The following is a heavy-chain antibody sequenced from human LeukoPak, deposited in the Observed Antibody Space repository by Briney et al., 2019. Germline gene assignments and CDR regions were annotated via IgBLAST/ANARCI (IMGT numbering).Heavy chain of an antibody. CDR2: IYPGDSDT. CDR1: GYSFTSYW. CDR3: ARQGGSDYFYMDV. Sequence: GESLKISCKGSGYSFTSYWIGWVRQMPGKGLEWMGVIYPGDSDTRYSPSFQGQVTISADKSISTAYLQWNSLKASDTAMYYCARQGGSDYFYMDVWGKGTTVTVSS. V-gene: IGHV5-51*01. J-gene: IGHJ6*03. D-gene: IGHD1-26*01.